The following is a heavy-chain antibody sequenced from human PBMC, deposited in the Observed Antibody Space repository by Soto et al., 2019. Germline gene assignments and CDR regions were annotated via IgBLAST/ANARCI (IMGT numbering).Heavy chain of an antibody. Sequence: LRLSCSASGFTFNIYEMNWVRQAPGKGLEWISYISSSGSTIYYADSVKGRFTISRDNAKNSLYLQMNSLRAEDTAVYYCARVMQFHFQYFYHWGQGALVTVSS. CDR1: GFTFNIYE. D-gene: IGHD2-8*01. CDR2: ISSSGSTI. V-gene: IGHV3-48*03. CDR3: ARVMQFHFQYFYH. J-gene: IGHJ4*02.